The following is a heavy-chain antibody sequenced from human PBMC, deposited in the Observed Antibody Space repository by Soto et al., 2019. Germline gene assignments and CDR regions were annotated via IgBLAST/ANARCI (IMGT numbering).Heavy chain of an antibody. Sequence: PGESLKISCKGSGYSFTSYWISWVRQMPGKGLEWMGRIDPSDSYTNYSPSFQGHVTISADKSISTAYLQWSSLKASDTAMYYCARLAYCGGDCYPEYFQHWGQGTLGTVSS. CDR1: GYSFTSYW. J-gene: IGHJ1*01. V-gene: IGHV5-10-1*01. D-gene: IGHD2-21*02. CDR3: ARLAYCGGDCYPEYFQH. CDR2: IDPSDSYT.